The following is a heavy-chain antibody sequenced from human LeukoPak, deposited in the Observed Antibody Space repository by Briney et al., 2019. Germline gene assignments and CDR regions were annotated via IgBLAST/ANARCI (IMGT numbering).Heavy chain of an antibody. CDR2: IRYDGSNE. CDR1: GFTFSRSG. V-gene: IGHV3-30*02. J-gene: IGHJ4*02. Sequence: GGSLRLSCAASGFTFSRSGMHWVRQAPGKGLEWVAFIRYDGSNEYYADSVKGRVSISRDNSKNTLYLQMNSLRAEDTAVYYCAKDGWTCSGGNCYFAYWGQGTLVTVSS. CDR3: AKDGWTCSGGNCYFAY. D-gene: IGHD2-15*01.